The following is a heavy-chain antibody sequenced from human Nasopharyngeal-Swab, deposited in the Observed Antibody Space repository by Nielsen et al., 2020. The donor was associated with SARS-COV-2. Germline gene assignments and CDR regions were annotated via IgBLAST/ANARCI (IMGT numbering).Heavy chain of an antibody. CDR1: GYSFTSYW. Sequence: GGSLRLSCKGSGYSFTSYWIGWVRQMPGKGLEWMGIIYPGDSDTRYSPSFQGQVTISADKSISTAYLQWSSLKASDTAMYYCARRGRYSSSSLYGMDVWGQGTTVTVSS. J-gene: IGHJ6*02. CDR2: IYPGDSDT. D-gene: IGHD6-6*01. V-gene: IGHV5-51*01. CDR3: ARRGRYSSSSLYGMDV.